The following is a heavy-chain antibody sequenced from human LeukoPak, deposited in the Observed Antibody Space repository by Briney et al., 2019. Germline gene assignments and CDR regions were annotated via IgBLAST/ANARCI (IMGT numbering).Heavy chain of an antibody. CDR3: ARVGYCSSTSCPRGAVDY. CDR1: GYSISSGYY. V-gene: IGHV4-38-2*01. Sequence: SETLSLTCAVSGYSISSGYYWGWIRQHPGKGLEWIGSIYHSGSTYYNPSLKSRVTISVDTSKNQFSLKLSSVTAADTAVYYCARVGYCSSTSCPRGAVDYWGQGTLVTVSS. J-gene: IGHJ4*02. D-gene: IGHD2-2*01. CDR2: IYHSGST.